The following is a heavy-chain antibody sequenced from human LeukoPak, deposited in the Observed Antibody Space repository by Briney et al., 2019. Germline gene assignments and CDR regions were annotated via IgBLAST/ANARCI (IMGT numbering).Heavy chain of an antibody. CDR1: GYTFTGYY. CDR2: INPNSGGT. D-gene: IGHD2-2*01. CDR3: ARDPGYCSSTSCPMGY. J-gene: IGHJ4*02. V-gene: IGHV1-2*02. Sequence: ASVKVSCKASGYTFTGYYMHWVRQAPGQGLEWMGWINPNSGGTNYAQKFQGRVTMTRDTSISTAYMELSRLRSDDTAVHYCARDPGYCSSTSCPMGYWGQGTLVTVSS.